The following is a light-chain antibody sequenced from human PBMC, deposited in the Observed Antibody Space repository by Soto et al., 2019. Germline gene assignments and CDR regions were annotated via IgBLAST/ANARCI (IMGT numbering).Light chain of an antibody. CDR2: GAS. V-gene: IGKV3-20*01. Sequence: EIVLTQSPGTLSLSPGERVTISCRASQSVSSNYLAWYQQKPGQAPRLLIYGASTRATGIPDRFSGSGSGTDLTLTISGLETDDFAVYYCQQYGSSPWTFGQGTKVEIK. CDR1: QSVSSNY. CDR3: QQYGSSPWT. J-gene: IGKJ1*01.